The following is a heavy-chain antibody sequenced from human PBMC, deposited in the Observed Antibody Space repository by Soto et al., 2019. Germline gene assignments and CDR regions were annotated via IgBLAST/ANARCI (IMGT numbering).Heavy chain of an antibody. CDR2: ISAYNGNT. Sequence: GASVKVSCKASGYTFTSYGISWVRQAPGQGLEWMGWISAYNGNTNYAQKLQGRVTMTTDTSTSTAYMELRSLRSDDTAVYYCARVSVNTIFGNGDYGMDVRGQGTPVTVS. D-gene: IGHD3-3*01. J-gene: IGHJ6*02. V-gene: IGHV1-18*01. CDR3: ARVSVNTIFGNGDYGMDV. CDR1: GYTFTSYG.